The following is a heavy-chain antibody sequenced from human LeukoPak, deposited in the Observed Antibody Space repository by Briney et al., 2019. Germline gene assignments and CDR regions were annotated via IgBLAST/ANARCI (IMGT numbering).Heavy chain of an antibody. CDR2: IYYSGST. CDR1: GGSISSYY. D-gene: IGHD3-3*01. CDR3: ARASKVFWSGYALAGHWFDP. Sequence: SETLSLTCTVSGGSISSYYWSWIRQPPGKGLEWIGYIYYSGSTNYNPSLKSRVTISVDTSKNQFSLKLSSVTAVDTAVYYCARASKVFWSGYALAGHWFDPWGQETLVTVSS. V-gene: IGHV4-59*01. J-gene: IGHJ5*02.